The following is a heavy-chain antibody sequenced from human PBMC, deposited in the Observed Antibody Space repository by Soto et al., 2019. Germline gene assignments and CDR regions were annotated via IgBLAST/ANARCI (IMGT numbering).Heavy chain of an antibody. CDR1: GFTFSFSS. V-gene: IGHV3-21*01. Sequence: GGSLRLSCAASGFTFSFSSMNWVRQAPGKGLEWVSSISSSSDYIYYADSVKGRFTVSRDNAKNALYLQMNSLRAEDTAVYYCARDGSGWSRDCWGQGTL. J-gene: IGHJ4*02. D-gene: IGHD6-19*01. CDR2: ISSSSDYI. CDR3: ARDGSGWSRDC.